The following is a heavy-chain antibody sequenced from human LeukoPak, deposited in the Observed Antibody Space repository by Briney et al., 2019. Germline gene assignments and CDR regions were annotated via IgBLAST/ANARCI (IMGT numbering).Heavy chain of an antibody. CDR3: ARTSHYVDIAATIPYGIYYFDY. CDR2: ISASGGST. V-gene: IGHV3-23*01. J-gene: IGHJ4*02. D-gene: IGHD5-12*01. CDR1: GFTLSSYW. Sequence: GGSLRLSCAASGFTLSSYWMNWVRQAPGKGLEWVSAISASGGSTYYADSVKGRFTISRDNSKNTLYLQMNSLRAEDTAVYYCARTSHYVDIAATIPYGIYYFDYWGQGTLVTVSS.